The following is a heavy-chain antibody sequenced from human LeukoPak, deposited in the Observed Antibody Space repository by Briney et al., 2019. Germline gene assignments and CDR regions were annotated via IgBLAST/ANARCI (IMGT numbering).Heavy chain of an antibody. V-gene: IGHV4-39*01. Sequence: SETLSLTCTVSGGSISSSSYYWGWIRQPPGKGLEWIGSIYYSGSTYYNPSLKSRVTISVDTSKNQFSLKLSSVTAADTAVYYCASPAYCGGDCYFWLGAFDIWGQGTMVTVSS. CDR2: IYYSGST. CDR1: GGSISSSSYY. J-gene: IGHJ3*02. D-gene: IGHD2-21*02. CDR3: ASPAYCGGDCYFWLGAFDI.